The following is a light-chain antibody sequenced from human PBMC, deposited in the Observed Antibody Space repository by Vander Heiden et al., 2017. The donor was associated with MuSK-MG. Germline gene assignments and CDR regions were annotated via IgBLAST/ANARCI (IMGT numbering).Light chain of an antibody. J-gene: IGLJ2*01. Sequence: QSVLTQPPSASGTPGPRVTISCTGSSSNIGSNTVNWYQQLPGTAPKLLIYSNNQRPSGVPDRFSGSKSGTSASLAISGLQSEDEADYYCAAWDDSLNGLVVGGGTKLTVL. CDR3: AAWDDSLNGLV. V-gene: IGLV1-44*01. CDR2: SNN. CDR1: SSNIGSNT.